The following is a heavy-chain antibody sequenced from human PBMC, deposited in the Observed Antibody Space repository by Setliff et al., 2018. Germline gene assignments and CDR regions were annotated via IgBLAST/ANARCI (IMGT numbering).Heavy chain of an antibody. CDR2: IYTGGST. J-gene: IGHJ5*02. D-gene: IGHD3-10*01. V-gene: IGHV3-53*01. CDR3: ARDLIRGAPNWFDP. CDR1: GFTVTSNY. Sequence: GGSLRLSCAASGFTVTSNYMSWVRQAPGKGLEWVSVIYTGGSTYYADSGKGRFTISRDNAKSSLYLQMNSPRAEDTAVYYCARDLIRGAPNWFDPWGQGTLVTVSS.